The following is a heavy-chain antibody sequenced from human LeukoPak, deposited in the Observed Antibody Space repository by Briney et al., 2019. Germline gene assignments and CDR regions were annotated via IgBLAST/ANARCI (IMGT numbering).Heavy chain of an antibody. D-gene: IGHD3-3*01. CDR2: ISYDGSNK. CDR1: GFTFSSYG. J-gene: IGHJ4*02. CDR3: ATSYDFWSGYWDY. Sequence: GGSLRLSCAASGFTFSSYGMHWVRQAPGKGLEWVAVISYDGSNKYYADSVKGRFTISRDNSKNTLYLQMNSLRAEDTAAYYCATSYDFWSGYWDYWGQGTLVTVSS. V-gene: IGHV3-30*03.